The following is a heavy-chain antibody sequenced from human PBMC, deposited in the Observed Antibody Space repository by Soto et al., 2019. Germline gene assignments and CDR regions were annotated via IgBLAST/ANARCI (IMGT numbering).Heavy chain of an antibody. CDR1: GYTFTDYY. CDR2: INPNSGGT. V-gene: IGHV1-2*02. D-gene: IGHD6-6*01. Sequence: ASVKVSCKASGYTFTDYYMHWVRQAPGQGLEWMGWINPNSGGTNYAQKFQGRVTMTRDTSISTAYMELSRLRSDETAVYYCARVKQLVRYYSYAMDVSGQGTKLTVA. CDR3: ARVKQLVRYYSYAMDV. J-gene: IGHJ6*02.